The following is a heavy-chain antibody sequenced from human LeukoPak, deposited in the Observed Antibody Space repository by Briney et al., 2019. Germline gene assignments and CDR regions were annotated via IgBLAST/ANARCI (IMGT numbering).Heavy chain of an antibody. CDR1: GFTFSSYA. D-gene: IGHD1-26*01. Sequence: GGSLRLSCAASGFTFSSYAMSWVRQAPGKGLEWVSAISGSGGSTYYADSVKGRFTISRDNSKNTLYLQMNSLRAEDTAVYYCAKVVEWELLRSCFDYWGQGTLVTVSS. CDR2: ISGSGGST. J-gene: IGHJ4*02. V-gene: IGHV3-23*01. CDR3: AKVVEWELLRSCFDY.